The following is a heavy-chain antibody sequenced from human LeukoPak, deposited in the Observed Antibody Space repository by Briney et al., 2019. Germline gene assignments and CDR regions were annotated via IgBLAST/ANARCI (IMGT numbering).Heavy chain of an antibody. CDR2: ISAYNGNT. J-gene: IGHJ3*02. Sequence: ASVKVSCKASGGTFSSYAISWVRQAPGQGLEWMGWISAYNGNTNYAQKLQGRVTLTEDTSTDTAYMELSSLRSDDTAVYYCATRVLWRILDCFDMWGQGTMVTVSS. CDR3: ATRVLWRILDCFDM. D-gene: IGHD3-16*01. CDR1: GGTFSSYA. V-gene: IGHV1-18*01.